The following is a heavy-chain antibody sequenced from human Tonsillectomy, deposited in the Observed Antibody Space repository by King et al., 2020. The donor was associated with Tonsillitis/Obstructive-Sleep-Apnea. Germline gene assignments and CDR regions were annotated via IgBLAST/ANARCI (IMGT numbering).Heavy chain of an antibody. CDR1: GYTFSSYG. CDR3: ARDSMRHYYDSSGYYTFDY. D-gene: IGHD3-22*01. CDR2: ISAYNGNT. V-gene: IGHV1-18*01. Sequence: HVQLVESGAEVKKPGASVKVSCKASGYTFSSYGISWVRQAPGQGLEWMGWISAYNGNTNYAQKLQGRVTMTTDTSTSTAYMEVRSLRSDDTAVYYCARDSMRHYYDSSGYYTFDYWGQGPLVTVST. J-gene: IGHJ4*02.